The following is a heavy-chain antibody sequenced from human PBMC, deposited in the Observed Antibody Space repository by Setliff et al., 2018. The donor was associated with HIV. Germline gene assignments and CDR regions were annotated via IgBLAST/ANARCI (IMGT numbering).Heavy chain of an antibody. J-gene: IGHJ4*02. CDR2: IYFTGSS. Sequence: PSETLSLTCTVSGGSISTYYWSWIRQPPGKGLEWIGSIYFTGSSDNNPSLKSRVTLSVDTSKHQFSLKINSVTAADTALYYCARPPAEYSVRGVPALFEFWGLGALVTVSS. CDR1: GGSISTYY. CDR3: ARPPAEYSVRGVPALFEF. V-gene: IGHV4-59*12. D-gene: IGHD3-10*01.